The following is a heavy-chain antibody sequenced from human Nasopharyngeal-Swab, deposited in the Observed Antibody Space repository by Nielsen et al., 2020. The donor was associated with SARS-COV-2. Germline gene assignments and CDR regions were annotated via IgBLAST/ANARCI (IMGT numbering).Heavy chain of an antibody. Sequence: SETLSLTCTVSGGSISSYYWSWIRQPPGKGLEWIGSIYHSGSTYYNPSLKSRVTISVDTSKNQFSLKLSSVTAADTAVYYCASVTEWELGAFDIWGQGTMVTVSS. CDR3: ASVTEWELGAFDI. J-gene: IGHJ3*02. V-gene: IGHV4-59*08. CDR2: IYHSGST. D-gene: IGHD1-26*01. CDR1: GGSISSYY.